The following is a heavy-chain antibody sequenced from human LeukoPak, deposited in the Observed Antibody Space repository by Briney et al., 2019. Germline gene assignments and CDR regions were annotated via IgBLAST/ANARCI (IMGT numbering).Heavy chain of an antibody. D-gene: IGHD3-3*01. V-gene: IGHV1-24*01. CDR2: FDPEDGET. CDR1: GYTLTELS. Sequence: ASVKVSCKVSGYTLTELSMHWVRQAPRKGLEWMGGFDPEDGETIYAQKFQGRVTMTEDTSTDTAYMELSSLRSEDTAVYYCARAFDFGVVDYYYGMDVWGQGTTVTVSS. CDR3: ARAFDFGVVDYYYGMDV. J-gene: IGHJ6*02.